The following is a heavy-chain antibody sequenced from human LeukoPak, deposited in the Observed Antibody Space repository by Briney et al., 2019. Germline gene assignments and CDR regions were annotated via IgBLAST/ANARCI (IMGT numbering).Heavy chain of an antibody. D-gene: IGHD4-17*01. J-gene: IGHJ4*02. V-gene: IGHV3-33*01. CDR1: GFTFSSSG. CDR2: IWYDGSNK. CDR3: ARGRPHNYGDYYDY. Sequence: GGSLRLSCAASGFTFSSSGMHWVRQAPGKGLEWVSVIWYDGSNKYYADSVKGRFGISRDNSKNTLYLQMNSLRAEDTAVYYCARGRPHNYGDYYDYSGQGSLVTASS.